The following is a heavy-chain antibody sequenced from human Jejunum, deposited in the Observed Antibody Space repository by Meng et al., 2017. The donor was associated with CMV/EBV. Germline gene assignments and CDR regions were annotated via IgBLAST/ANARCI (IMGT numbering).Heavy chain of an antibody. CDR1: GVAVSTNY. J-gene: IGHJ5*02. CDR2: IYPDGTT. Sequence: AVSGVAVSTNYMSWVRQAPGKGLEWVSVIYPDGTTYCADSVKGRFTISRDNFKNMLYLQMNSLRAEDTALYYCARDSTSPGRWGSWGQGTLVTVSS. CDR3: ARDSTSPGRWGS. V-gene: IGHV3-53*01. D-gene: IGHD1-26*01.